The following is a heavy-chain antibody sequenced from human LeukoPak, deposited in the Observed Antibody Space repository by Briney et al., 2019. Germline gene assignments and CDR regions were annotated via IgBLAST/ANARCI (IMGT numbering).Heavy chain of an antibody. J-gene: IGHJ4*02. D-gene: IGHD3-3*01. Sequence: PSETPSLTCAVSGYSISSGYYWGWIRQPPGKGLEWIGSIYHSGSTYYNPSLKSRVTISVDTSKNQFSLKLSSVTAADTAVYYCAGTYYDFWSGYQTSDYWGQGTLVTVSS. CDR3: AGTYYDFWSGYQTSDY. CDR2: IYHSGST. CDR1: GYSISSGYY. V-gene: IGHV4-38-2*01.